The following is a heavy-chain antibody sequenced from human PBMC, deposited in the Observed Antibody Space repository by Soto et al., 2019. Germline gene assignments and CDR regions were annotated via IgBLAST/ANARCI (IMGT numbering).Heavy chain of an antibody. CDR3: ARAYYIWGSYRVNWFDP. Sequence: ASVKVSCKASGYTFTSYDSNWVRQATGQGLEWMGWMNPNSGNTGYAQKFQGRVTMTRNTSISTAYMELSSLRSEDTAVYYCARAYYIWGSYRVNWFDPWGQGTLVTVSS. CDR1: GYTFTSYD. V-gene: IGHV1-8*01. J-gene: IGHJ5*02. CDR2: MNPNSGNT. D-gene: IGHD3-16*02.